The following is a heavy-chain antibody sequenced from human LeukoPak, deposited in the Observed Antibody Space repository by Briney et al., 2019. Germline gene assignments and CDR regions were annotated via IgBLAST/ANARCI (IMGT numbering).Heavy chain of an antibody. Sequence: ASVTVSCKASGYTFTSYGISWVRQAPGQGLEWMGWISAYNGNTNYAQKLQGRVTMTTDTSTSTAYMELRSLRSDDTAVYYCARGPYCSGGSCSPDYWGQGTLVTVSS. CDR2: ISAYNGNT. CDR3: ARGPYCSGGSCSPDY. V-gene: IGHV1-18*01. J-gene: IGHJ4*02. CDR1: GYTFTSYG. D-gene: IGHD2-15*01.